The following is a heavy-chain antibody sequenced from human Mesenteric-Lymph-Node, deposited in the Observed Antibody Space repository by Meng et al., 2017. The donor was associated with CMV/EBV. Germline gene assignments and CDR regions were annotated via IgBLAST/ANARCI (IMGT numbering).Heavy chain of an antibody. J-gene: IGHJ5*01. Sequence: GGSLRLSCAASGFAFSDYAMHWVRQAPGKGLECVAFIRHDGSHDSYGDSVKGRFTISRDNSKKILYLQMNSLSAEDTAVYYCAKSMGAFSNNWFDSWGQGTLVTVSS. D-gene: IGHD3-16*01. CDR2: IRHDGSHD. CDR1: GFAFSDYA. V-gene: IGHV3-30*02. CDR3: AKSMGAFSNNWFDS.